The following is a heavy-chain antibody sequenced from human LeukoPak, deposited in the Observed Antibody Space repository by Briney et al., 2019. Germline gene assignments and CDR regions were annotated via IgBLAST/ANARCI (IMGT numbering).Heavy chain of an antibody. CDR1: EVTFSSYS. J-gene: IGHJ6*03. CDR3: ARDKATGMFYPYYYYMDV. CDR2: ISSSSNYI. V-gene: IGHV3-21*01. D-gene: IGHD1-1*01. Sequence: GGSLRLSCAASEVTFSSYSMNWVRQAPGKGLEWVSSISSSSNYIYYADSVKGRFTISRDNAKNSLYLQMSSLRAEDTAVYYCARDKATGMFYPYYYYMDVWGKGTTVTVSS.